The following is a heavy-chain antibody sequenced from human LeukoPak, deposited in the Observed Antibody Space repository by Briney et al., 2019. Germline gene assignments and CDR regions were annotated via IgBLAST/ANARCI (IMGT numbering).Heavy chain of an antibody. CDR1: GGSISSSSYY. Sequence: KSSETLSLTCTVSGGSISSSSYYWGWIRQPPGKGLEWIGSIYYSGSTYYNPSLKSRVTISVDTSKNQFSLKLSSVTAADTAVYYCARALHYGSGLDYWGQGTLVTVSS. CDR2: IYYSGST. D-gene: IGHD3-10*01. V-gene: IGHV4-39*07. CDR3: ARALHYGSGLDY. J-gene: IGHJ4*02.